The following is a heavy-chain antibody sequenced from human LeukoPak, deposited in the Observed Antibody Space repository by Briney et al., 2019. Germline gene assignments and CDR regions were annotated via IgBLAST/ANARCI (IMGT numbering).Heavy chain of an antibody. CDR3: ARLSGGSSSYFDY. CDR2: IYYSGST. J-gene: IGHJ4*02. D-gene: IGHD6-6*01. CDR1: GGSISNSSYY. V-gene: IGHV4-39*01. Sequence: SETLSLTCTVSGGSISNSSYYWGWIRQPPGKGLEWIGSIYYSGSTYYSPSLKSRVTISVDTSKNQFSLKLSSVTAADTAVYYCARLSGGSSSYFDYWGQGTLVTVSS.